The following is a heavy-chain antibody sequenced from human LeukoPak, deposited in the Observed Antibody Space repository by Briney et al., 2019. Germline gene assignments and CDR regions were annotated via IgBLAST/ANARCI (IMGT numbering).Heavy chain of an antibody. CDR1: GFTFSGYG. CDR2: MRNDGSTE. Sequence: GGSLRLSCTTSGFTFSGYGMHWVRQSPGKGLEWVAYMRNDGSTEYYAESVKGRFTISRDSSKDTLFLQMNRLRPEDAAVYYCAKAPVTTCRGAFCYPFDYWGLGTLVTVSS. V-gene: IGHV3-30*02. D-gene: IGHD2-15*01. J-gene: IGHJ4*02. CDR3: AKAPVTTCRGAFCYPFDY.